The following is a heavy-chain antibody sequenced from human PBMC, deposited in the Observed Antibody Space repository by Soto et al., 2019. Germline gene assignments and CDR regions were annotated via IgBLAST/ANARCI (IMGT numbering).Heavy chain of an antibody. CDR2: ISVFNGNT. CDR3: GRDGSVGIIDS. V-gene: IGHV1-18*01. CDR1: GYTFTGYG. Sequence: QVQLVQSGAEVKKPGASVKVSCKTSGYTFTGYGINWVRQAPGHGLEWMGWISVFNGNTKYGQNIQDRVIMTTDTSKSTAYMELRSLRSDDTAVYFCGRDGSVGIIDSWGQGTMLIVSS. D-gene: IGHD3-16*01. J-gene: IGHJ3*01.